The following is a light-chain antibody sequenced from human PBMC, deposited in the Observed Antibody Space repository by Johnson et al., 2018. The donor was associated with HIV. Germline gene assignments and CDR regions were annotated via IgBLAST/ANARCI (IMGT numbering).Light chain of an antibody. Sequence: LTQPPSVSAAPGQKVTISCSGSSSNIGNNYVSWYQQVPGTAPKLLIYDNNRRPSGIPDRFSGSKSGTSATLDITGLQTGDEADYYCGTWDSSLSAVFGTGTKVTVL. CDR2: DNN. CDR3: GTWDSSLSAV. J-gene: IGLJ1*01. V-gene: IGLV1-51*01. CDR1: SSNIGNNY.